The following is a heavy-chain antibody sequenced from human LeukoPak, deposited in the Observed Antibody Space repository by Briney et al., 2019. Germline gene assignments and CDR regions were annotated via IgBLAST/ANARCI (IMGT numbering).Heavy chain of an antibody. D-gene: IGHD2-2*01. Sequence: GGSLRLSCAASGFTFSSYSMNWVRQAPGKGLEWVSSISSSSYIYYADSVKGRFTISRDNAKNSLYLQMNSLRAEDTAVYYCASIGYCSSTSCYSYYMDVWGKGTTVTISS. CDR3: ASIGYCSSTSCYSYYMDV. V-gene: IGHV3-21*01. J-gene: IGHJ6*03. CDR2: ISSSSYI. CDR1: GFTFSSYS.